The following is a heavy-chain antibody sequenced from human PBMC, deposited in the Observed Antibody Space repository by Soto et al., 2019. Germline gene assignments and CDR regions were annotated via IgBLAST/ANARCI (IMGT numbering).Heavy chain of an antibody. CDR2: INSDGSST. CDR3: EIRASYYDSSGYFDY. CDR1: GFTFSSYW. V-gene: IGHV3-74*01. D-gene: IGHD3-22*01. Sequence: GSLRLSCAASGFTFSSYWMHWVRQAPGKGLVWVSRINSDGSSTSYADSVKGRFTISRDNAKNTLYLQMNSLRAEDTAVYYCEIRASYYDSSGYFDYWGQGTLVNVS. J-gene: IGHJ4*02.